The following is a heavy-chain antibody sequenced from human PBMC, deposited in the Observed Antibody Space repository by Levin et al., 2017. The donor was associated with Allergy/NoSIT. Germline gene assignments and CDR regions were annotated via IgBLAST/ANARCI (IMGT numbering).Heavy chain of an antibody. CDR1: GFTFSSYS. D-gene: IGHD5-18*01. V-gene: IGHV3-48*01. Sequence: GGSLRLSCAASGFTFSSYSMNWVRQAPGKGLEWVSYISSSSSTIYYADSVKGRFTISRDNAKNSLYLQMNSLRAEDTAVYYCARGGGSYVGDYWGQGTLVTVSS. CDR2: ISSSSSTI. CDR3: ARGGGSYVGDY. J-gene: IGHJ4*02.